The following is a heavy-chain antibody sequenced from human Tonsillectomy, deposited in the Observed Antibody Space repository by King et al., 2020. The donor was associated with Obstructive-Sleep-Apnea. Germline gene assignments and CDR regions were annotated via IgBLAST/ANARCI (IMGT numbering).Heavy chain of an antibody. V-gene: IGHV4-31*03. CDR2: NSYSGST. J-gene: IGHJ3*02. Sequence: QLQESGTGLVKPSQTLSLTCTVSGGSISSGHYYWSWIRQHPGKGLEWIGYNSYSGSTYYNPSLKSRVMISVEMSKNQFSLKLSSVTAADTAVYYCARDIDNSGNGHFDIWGQGTMVTVSS. CDR1: GGSISSGHYY. D-gene: IGHD3-22*01. CDR3: ARDIDNSGNGHFDI.